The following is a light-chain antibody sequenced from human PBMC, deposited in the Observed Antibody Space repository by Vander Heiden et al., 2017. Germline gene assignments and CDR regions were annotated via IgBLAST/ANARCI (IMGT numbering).Light chain of an antibody. CDR3: QQFYSLPWT. V-gene: IGKV4-1*01. J-gene: IGKJ1*01. CDR2: WAS. CDR1: QNVLYNSNNKNY. Sequence: DIVMIQSPDSLVWSVGERATINCKSSQNVLYNSNNKNYLAWYQQKPGQPPKLLICWASTRESGVPDRFSGSGSGTDFTLTISSLQAEDVAVYYCQQFYSLPWTFGQGTKVEI.